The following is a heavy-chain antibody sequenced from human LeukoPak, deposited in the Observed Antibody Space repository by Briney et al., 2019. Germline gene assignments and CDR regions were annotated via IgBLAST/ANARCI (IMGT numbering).Heavy chain of an antibody. D-gene: IGHD3-3*01. CDR2: ISYSGST. Sequence: WETLSLTCTVSGGSISSYYWSWIRQPPGKGLEWIGYISYSGSTNYNPSLKSRVTISVDTSKKQFSLKLSSVTAADTAVYYCARASGLLRFLEWLPAYFDYWGQGTLVTVSS. CDR1: GGSISSYY. CDR3: ARASGLLRFLEWLPAYFDY. V-gene: IGHV4-59*01. J-gene: IGHJ4*02.